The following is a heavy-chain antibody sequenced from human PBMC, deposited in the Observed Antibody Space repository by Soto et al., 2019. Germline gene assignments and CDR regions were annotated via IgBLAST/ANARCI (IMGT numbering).Heavy chain of an antibody. J-gene: IGHJ4*02. Sequence: PGGSLRLSCAASGFTFSSYEMNWVRQAPGKGLEWVSYISSSGSTIYYADSVKGRFTISRDNAKNSLYLQMNSLRAEDTAVYYCAREGAVADTFDYWGQGTLVTVSS. CDR2: ISSSGSTI. CDR3: AREGAVADTFDY. CDR1: GFTFSSYE. D-gene: IGHD6-19*01. V-gene: IGHV3-48*03.